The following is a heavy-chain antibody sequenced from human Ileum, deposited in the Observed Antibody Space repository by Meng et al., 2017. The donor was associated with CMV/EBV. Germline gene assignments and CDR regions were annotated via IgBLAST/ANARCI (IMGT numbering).Heavy chain of an antibody. V-gene: IGHV3-21*01. CDR3: ASYTWIQLSI. D-gene: IGHD5-18*01. CDR1: GFSFNTYS. J-gene: IGHJ4*02. CDR2: ISISGSYV. Sequence: GESLKISCAASGFSFNTYSMNWVRQAPGKGLEWVASISISGSYVYYADSVRGRFTISRDNAKNSLYLQMNSLRAEDTAVYYCASYTWIQLSIWGPGTLVTVSS.